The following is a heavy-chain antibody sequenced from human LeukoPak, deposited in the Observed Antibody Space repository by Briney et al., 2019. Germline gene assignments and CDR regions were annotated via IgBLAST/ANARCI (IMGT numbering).Heavy chain of an antibody. J-gene: IGHJ4*02. D-gene: IGHD5-24*01. V-gene: IGHV3-30*18. CDR3: AKDLADGYNYYFDY. CDR2: ISYDGSNK. CDR1: GFTFSSYG. Sequence: GRSLRLSCAASGFTFSSYGMHWVRQAPGKGLEWVAVISYDGSNKYYADSVKGRFTISRDNSKNTRYLQMNSLRAEDTAVYYCAKDLADGYNYYFDYWGQGTLVTVSS.